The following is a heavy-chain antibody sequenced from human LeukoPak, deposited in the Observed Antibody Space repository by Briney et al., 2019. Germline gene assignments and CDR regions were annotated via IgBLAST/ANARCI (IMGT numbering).Heavy chain of an antibody. J-gene: IGHJ6*04. CDR3: AELGITMIGGV. V-gene: IGHV3-48*04. D-gene: IGHD3-10*02. Sequence: PGGSLRLSCAGSGFTFSSYRMNWVRQAPGKGLEWVSYISSSSRTIYYADSVKGRFTISRDNAKNSLYLQMNSLRAEDTAVYYCAELGITMIGGVWGKGTTVTISS. CDR1: GFTFSSYR. CDR2: ISSSSRTI.